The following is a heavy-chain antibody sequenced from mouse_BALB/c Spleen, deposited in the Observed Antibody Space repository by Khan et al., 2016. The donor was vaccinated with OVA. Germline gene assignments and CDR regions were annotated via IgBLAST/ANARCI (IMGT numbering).Heavy chain of an antibody. V-gene: IGHV1-9*01. D-gene: IGHD1-1*01. CDR1: GYTFSSYW. CDR2: ILPGSGSS. CDR3: AGVNDGSRDYFDY. Sequence: QVQLKESGAELMKPGASVKISCKATGYTFSSYWLEWVKQRPGHGLKWIGEILPGSGSSNYNEKFKGKATFTADISSKTTYMQLSSLTSEDSAVYYCAGVNDGSRDYFDYWGQGTTLTVSS. J-gene: IGHJ2*01.